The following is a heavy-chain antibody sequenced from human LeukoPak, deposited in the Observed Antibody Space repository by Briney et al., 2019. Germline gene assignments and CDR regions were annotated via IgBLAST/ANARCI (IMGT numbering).Heavy chain of an antibody. CDR3: AKDIVGGGEDY. CDR1: GFTFTKFW. J-gene: IGHJ4*02. CDR2: IQEDGKKE. D-gene: IGHD2-21*01. Sequence: GGSLRLSCEASGFTFTKFWMSWVRQAPGKGLEWVANIQEDGKKENYVDSVRGRFTISRDNAKNSIYLQMNRLRVEDTAVYYCAKDIVGGGEDYWGKGTLVIVSS. V-gene: IGHV3-7*01.